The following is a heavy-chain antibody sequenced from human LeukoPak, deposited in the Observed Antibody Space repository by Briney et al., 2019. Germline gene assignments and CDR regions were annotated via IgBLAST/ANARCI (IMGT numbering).Heavy chain of an antibody. Sequence: ASMKVSCKASGYPFTDYYIHWVRQAPGQGLEWMGWINPNSGDTNSAQRFQGRVTMTRDTSISTLYMELSRLRSDDTAVYYCARLIVVVPAAIHAFDIWGKGTLVTVSS. V-gene: IGHV1-2*02. CDR2: INPNSGDT. D-gene: IGHD2-2*01. CDR3: ARLIVVVPAAIHAFDI. J-gene: IGHJ3*02. CDR1: GYPFTDYY.